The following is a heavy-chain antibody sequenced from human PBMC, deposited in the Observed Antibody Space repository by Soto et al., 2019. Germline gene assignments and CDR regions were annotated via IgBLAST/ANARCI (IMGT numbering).Heavy chain of an antibody. D-gene: IGHD3-9*01. Sequence: SETLSLTCAVSSGSISSSNWWSWVRQPPGKGLEWIGEIYHSGSTNYNPSLKSRVTISVDKSKNQFSLKLSSVTAADTAVYYCARPTYDILTGYYENWGQGTLVTVSS. J-gene: IGHJ4*02. V-gene: IGHV4-4*02. CDR2: IYHSGST. CDR1: SGSISSSNW. CDR3: ARPTYDILTGYYEN.